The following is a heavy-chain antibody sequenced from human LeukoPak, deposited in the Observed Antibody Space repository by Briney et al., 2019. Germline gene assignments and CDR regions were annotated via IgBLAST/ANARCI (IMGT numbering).Heavy chain of an antibody. J-gene: IGHJ4*02. CDR1: GFTFDNYW. CDR2: IKEDGSQK. CDR3: VRAPPYYYDSSGYYGGDY. V-gene: IGHV3-7*03. Sequence: PGGSLRLSCAASGFTFDNYWMTWVRQAPGKGLEWVGMIKEDGSQKYYVDSVRGRFTISRDNAKNSLYLEMNSLRAEDAAVYYCVRAPPYYYDSSGYYGGDYWGQGTLVTVSS. D-gene: IGHD3-22*01.